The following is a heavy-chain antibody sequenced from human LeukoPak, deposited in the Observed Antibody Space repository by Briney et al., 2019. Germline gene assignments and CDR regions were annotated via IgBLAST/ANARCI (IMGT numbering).Heavy chain of an antibody. CDR3: ARDRYSSSWYVPFDR. V-gene: IGHV4-59*01. Sequence: PSETLSLTCTVSIGSNSSFYWMWTTRPPGKGLVGIGDIYYSGSTNHNPSLKSRVTISEDTSKNQFSLKLSSVTAADTAVYYCARDRYSSSWYVPFDRWGQGTLVAVSS. J-gene: IGHJ5*02. D-gene: IGHD6-13*01. CDR2: IYYSGST. CDR1: IGSNSSFY.